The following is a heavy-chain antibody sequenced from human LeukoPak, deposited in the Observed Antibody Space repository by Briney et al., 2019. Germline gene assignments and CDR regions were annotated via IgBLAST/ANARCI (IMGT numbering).Heavy chain of an antibody. CDR2: IIPIFGTA. D-gene: IGHD4-17*01. Sequence: ASVNVSCKASGGTFSSYAISWVRQAPGQGLEWMGGIIPIFGTANYAQKFQGRVTITADESTSTAYMELSSLRSEDTAVYYCAMTGYHYGDYHDHYRIDVWAXGTTPTAPS. J-gene: IGHJ6*02. V-gene: IGHV1-69*01. CDR1: GGTFSSYA. CDR3: AMTGYHYGDYHDHYRIDV.